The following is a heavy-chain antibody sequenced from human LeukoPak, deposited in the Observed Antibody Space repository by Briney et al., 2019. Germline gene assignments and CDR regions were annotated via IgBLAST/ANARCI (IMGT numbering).Heavy chain of an antibody. V-gene: IGHV4-39*07. CDR1: GGSISRSSYH. CDR2: IYYSGST. J-gene: IGHJ4*02. D-gene: IGHD3-16*01. Sequence: PSETLSLTCTVSGGSISRSSYHWGWIRQPPGKGLEWIGSIYYSGSTYYTPSLKSRVTISVDTSKNQFSLKLSSVTAADTAVYYCARAGGMPASFDYWGQGTLVTVSS. CDR3: ARAGGMPASFDY.